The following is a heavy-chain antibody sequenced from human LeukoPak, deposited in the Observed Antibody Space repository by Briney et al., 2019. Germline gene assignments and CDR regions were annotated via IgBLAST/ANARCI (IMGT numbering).Heavy chain of an antibody. V-gene: IGHV4-4*07. D-gene: IGHD1-7*01. J-gene: IGHJ3*02. CDR2: VYTSGST. CDR1: CGSISGYY. CDR3: ARLITGTTTAFDI. Sequence: SETLSLTCTVSCGSISGYYWSWIRQPAGKGLEWIGRVYTSGSTHYNPSLKSPVTMSVDTSKNQFSLKLSSVTAADTAVYYCARLITGTTTAFDIWGQGTMVTVSS.